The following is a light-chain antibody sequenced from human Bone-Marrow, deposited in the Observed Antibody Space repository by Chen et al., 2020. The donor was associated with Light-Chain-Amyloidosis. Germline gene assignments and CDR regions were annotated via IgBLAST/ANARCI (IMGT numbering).Light chain of an antibody. CDR1: NIGSTS. CDR3: QVWDRSSDRPV. J-gene: IGLJ3*02. Sequence: SYMLTQPSSVSVAPGQTATIACGGNNIGSTSVHWYQQTPGQAPPLVVYDDSDRPSGIPERLSGSNSGNTATLTISRVEAGDEADYYCQVWDRSSDRPVFGGGTKLTVL. CDR2: DDS. V-gene: IGLV3-21*02.